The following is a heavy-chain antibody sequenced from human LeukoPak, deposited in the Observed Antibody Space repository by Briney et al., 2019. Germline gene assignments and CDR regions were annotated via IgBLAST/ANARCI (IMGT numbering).Heavy chain of an antibody. CDR2: INQDGSEK. CDR1: EFPFNGYW. D-gene: IGHD5-18*01. V-gene: IGHV3-7*01. J-gene: IGHJ4*02. Sequence: GGSLRLSCAASEFPFNGYWMSWVRQAPGKGLECVANINQDGSEKYYVDSVRGRFTISRDNAKNSLYLQMNSLRAEDTAVYYCARLGRWTQLWSYGIWGRGTLVTVSS. CDR3: ARLGRWTQLWSYGI.